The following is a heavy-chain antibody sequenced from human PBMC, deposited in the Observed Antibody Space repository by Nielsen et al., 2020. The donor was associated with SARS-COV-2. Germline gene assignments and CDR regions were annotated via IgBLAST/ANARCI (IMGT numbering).Heavy chain of an antibody. J-gene: IGHJ4*02. CDR2: ISHDGNTL. D-gene: IGHD6-6*01. CDR3: ASEGPDSSSSYFDY. CDR1: GFTFSTFA. Sequence: SLKISCAASGFTFSTFAMHWVRQAPGKGLEWVAIISHDGNTLYNVGSVKGRFTISRDNSKDTLYLQMNSLRLEDTAVYYCASEGPDSSSSYFDYWGQGTLVTVSS. V-gene: IGHV3-30*04.